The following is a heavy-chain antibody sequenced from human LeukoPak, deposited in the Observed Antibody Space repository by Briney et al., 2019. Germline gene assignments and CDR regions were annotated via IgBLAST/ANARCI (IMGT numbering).Heavy chain of an antibody. CDR3: ARAGDSSANDAFDI. CDR1: GDSISSSSYY. CDR2: IYYSGST. D-gene: IGHD3-22*01. Sequence: PSQTLSLTCTVSGDSISSSSYYWGWIRQPPGKGLEWIGNIYYSGSTYSNPSLKSRVTISVDMSKNQFSLKLSSVTAADTAVYYCARAGDSSANDAFDIWGQGTMVTVSS. V-gene: IGHV4-39*01. J-gene: IGHJ3*02.